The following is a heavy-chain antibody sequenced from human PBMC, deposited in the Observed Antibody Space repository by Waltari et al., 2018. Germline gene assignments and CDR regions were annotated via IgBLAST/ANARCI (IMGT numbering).Heavy chain of an antibody. D-gene: IGHD1-20*01. V-gene: IGHV4-38-2*02. Sequence: QVQLQESGPGLVKPSETLSLTCAVSGYSISSGYYWGWIRQPPGKGLEWIGSIYHSGRTYYNPSLKSRVTISVDTSKNQFSLKLSSVTAADTAVYYCARDRGTITGTGCFDYWGQGTLVTVSS. CDR3: ARDRGTITGTGCFDY. CDR1: GYSISSGYY. CDR2: IYHSGRT. J-gene: IGHJ4*02.